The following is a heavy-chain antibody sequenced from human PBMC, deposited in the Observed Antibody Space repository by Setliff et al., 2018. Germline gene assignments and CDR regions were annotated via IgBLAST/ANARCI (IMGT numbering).Heavy chain of an antibody. Sequence: GGSLRLSCAASGFTFSNYLMSWVRQAPGKGLEWVANIKQDGSEKYYVDSLKGRFTISRDNARNSLYLQMNSLRAEDTAVYYCARDIHAYGSGSSLGYWGQGTLVTVSS. CDR1: GFTFSNYL. CDR3: ARDIHAYGSGSSLGY. V-gene: IGHV3-7*01. J-gene: IGHJ4*02. CDR2: IKQDGSEK. D-gene: IGHD3-10*01.